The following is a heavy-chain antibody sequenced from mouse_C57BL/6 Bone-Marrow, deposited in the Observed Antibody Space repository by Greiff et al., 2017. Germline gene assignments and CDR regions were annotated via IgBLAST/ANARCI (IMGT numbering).Heavy chain of an antibody. CDR2: IYPGDGDT. CDR1: GYAFSSSW. Sequence: VQLQQSGPELVKPGASVKISCKASGYAFSSSWMNWVKQRPGKGLEWIGRIYPGDGDTNYNGKFKGQATLTADKSSSTAYMQLSSLTSEDSAVFFCAGHFYASSGSSRYCAMDYWGQGTSVTVSS. D-gene: IGHD1-1*01. CDR3: AGHFYASSGSSRYCAMDY. J-gene: IGHJ4*01. V-gene: IGHV1-82*01.